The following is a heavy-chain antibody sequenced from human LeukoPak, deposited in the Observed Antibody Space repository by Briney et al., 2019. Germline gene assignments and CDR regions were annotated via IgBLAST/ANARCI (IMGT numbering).Heavy chain of an antibody. J-gene: IGHJ4*02. V-gene: IGHV3-48*04. Sequence: PGGSLRLSCAASGFTFNRRGMHWVRQAPGKGLEWVSYISSSGSTIYYADSVKGRFTISRDNAKNSLYLQMNSLRAEDTAVYYCARPPYYYDSSALDYWGQGTLVTVSS. CDR1: GFTFNRRG. D-gene: IGHD3-22*01. CDR2: ISSSGSTI. CDR3: ARPPYYYDSSALDY.